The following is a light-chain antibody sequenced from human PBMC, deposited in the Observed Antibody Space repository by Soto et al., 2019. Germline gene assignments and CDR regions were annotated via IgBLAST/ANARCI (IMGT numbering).Light chain of an antibody. J-gene: IGKJ3*01. Sequence: DIQMTQSPSSLSASVGDRVTITCRASQAISNYLAWYQQKPGKVPKLLIYAASTLQSGVPSRFSGSGSGTDFTLTISSLQPEDVATYYCQEYSSAPGITFGPGTKVNIK. CDR2: AAS. V-gene: IGKV1-27*01. CDR3: QEYSSAPGIT. CDR1: QAISNY.